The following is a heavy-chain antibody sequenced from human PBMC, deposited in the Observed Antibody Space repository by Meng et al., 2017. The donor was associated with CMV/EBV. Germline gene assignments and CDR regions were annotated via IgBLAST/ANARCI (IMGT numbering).Heavy chain of an antibody. D-gene: IGHD2-2*03. J-gene: IGHJ2*01. V-gene: IGHV4-31*02. CDR1: GGYY. CDR3: ARDYGYCSSTSCYGNWYFDL. CDR2: IYYSGST. Sequence: GGYYWSWIRQHPGKGLEWIGYIYYSGSTYYNPSLKSRVTISVDTSKNQFFLKLSSVTAADTAVYYCARDYGYCSSTSCYGNWYFDLWGRGTLVTVSS.